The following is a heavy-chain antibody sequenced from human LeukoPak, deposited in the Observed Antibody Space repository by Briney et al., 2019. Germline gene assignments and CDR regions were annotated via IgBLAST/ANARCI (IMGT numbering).Heavy chain of an antibody. CDR1: GGSISSYN. D-gene: IGHD3-9*01. J-gene: IGHJ5*02. CDR2: INYSGST. Sequence: SESLSLSCTVSGGSISSYNWSWIRQPPGKGLEWIGYINYSGSTNYNPSLKSRVTISVDTSKNQFTLKLRSVAAADTAMYYCAREGRQDYVYFDPWGQGSLVTVSS. V-gene: IGHV4-59*01. CDR3: AREGRQDYVYFDP.